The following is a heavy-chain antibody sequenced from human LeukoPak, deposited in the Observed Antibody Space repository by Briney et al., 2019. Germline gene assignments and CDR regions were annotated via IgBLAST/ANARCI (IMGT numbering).Heavy chain of an antibody. J-gene: IGHJ4*02. CDR1: GGSFSGYY. V-gene: IGHV4-34*01. CDR3: ARAGITMIVVPSYFDY. D-gene: IGHD3-22*01. Sequence: SEILSLTCAVYGGSFSGYYWSWIRQPPGKGLEWIGEINHSGSTNYNPSLKSRVTISVDTSKNQFSLKLSSVTAADTAVYYCARAGITMIVVPSYFDYWGQGTLVTVSS. CDR2: INHSGST.